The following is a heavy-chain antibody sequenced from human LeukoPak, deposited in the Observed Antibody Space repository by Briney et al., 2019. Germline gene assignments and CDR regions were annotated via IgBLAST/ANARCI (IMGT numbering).Heavy chain of an antibody. V-gene: IGHV3-30*02. Sequence: AGGSLRLSCAASGFIFTSYGVHWVRQAPGKGLEWVAFIRADGTNHYYADFVKGRFTISRDNSKNTLYLQMNSLTDEDSALYYCAKDSQLWAGYFDCWGQGTLVTVSS. CDR3: AKDSQLWAGYFDC. D-gene: IGHD6-19*01. CDR2: IRADGTNH. J-gene: IGHJ4*02. CDR1: GFIFTSYG.